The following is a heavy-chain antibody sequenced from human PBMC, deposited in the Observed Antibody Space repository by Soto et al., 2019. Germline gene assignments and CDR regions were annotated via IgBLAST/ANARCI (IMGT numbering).Heavy chain of an antibody. V-gene: IGHV4-34*01. CDR1: GGSFSGYY. CDR2: INHSGST. Sequence: SETLSLTCAVYGGSFSGYYWSWIRQPPGKGLEWIGEINHSGSTNYNPSLKSRVTISVDTSKNQFSLKLSSVTAADTAVYYCARVAGGVVIYDYWGQGTLVTVSS. CDR3: ARVAGGVVIYDY. D-gene: IGHD3-3*01. J-gene: IGHJ4*02.